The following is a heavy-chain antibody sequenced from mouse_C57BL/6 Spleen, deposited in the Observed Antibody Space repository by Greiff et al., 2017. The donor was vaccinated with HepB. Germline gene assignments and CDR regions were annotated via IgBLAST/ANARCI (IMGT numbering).Heavy chain of an antibody. J-gene: IGHJ2*01. CDR1: GYTFTDYY. CDR2: INPNNGGT. D-gene: IGHD1-1*01. V-gene: IGHV1-26*01. CDR3: ARSYYGSSLDH. Sequence: EVKLQQSGPELVKPGASVKISCKASGYTFTDYYMNWVKQSHGKSLEWIGDINPNNGGTSYNQKFKGKATLTVDKSSSTAYMELRSLTSEDSAVYYCARSYYGSSLDHWGQGTTLTVSS.